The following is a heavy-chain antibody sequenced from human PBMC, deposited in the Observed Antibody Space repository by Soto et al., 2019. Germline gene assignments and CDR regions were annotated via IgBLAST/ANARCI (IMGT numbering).Heavy chain of an antibody. CDR1: GFMFGTYG. J-gene: IGHJ4*02. D-gene: IGHD7-27*01. Sequence: QVQLVESGGGVVQPGRSLTLSCAASGFMFGTYGMQWVRQPPGKGLEWVAVIWYDASKEYYADSVKGRFTVSRDNAKNTVTLQMNSLRVEDTAVYYCARDRLTVPEVLPGYWGRGTLVTVSS. V-gene: IGHV3-33*01. CDR2: IWYDASKE. CDR3: ARDRLTVPEVLPGY.